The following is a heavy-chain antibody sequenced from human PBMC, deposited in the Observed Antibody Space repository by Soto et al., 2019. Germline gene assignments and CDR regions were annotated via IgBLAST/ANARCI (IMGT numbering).Heavy chain of an antibody. Sequence: GGSLRLSCAASGFTFSSYWMSWVRQAPGKGLEWVANIKQDGSEKYYVDSVKGRFTISRDNAKNSLYLQMNSLRAEDTAVYYCARDTVVVVPAAMSYYYYYMDVWGKGTTVTVS. CDR1: GFTFSSYW. V-gene: IGHV3-7*01. D-gene: IGHD2-2*01. J-gene: IGHJ6*03. CDR3: ARDTVVVVPAAMSYYYYYMDV. CDR2: IKQDGSEK.